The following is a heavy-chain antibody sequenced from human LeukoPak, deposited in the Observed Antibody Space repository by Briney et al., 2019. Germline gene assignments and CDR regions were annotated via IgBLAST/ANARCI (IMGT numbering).Heavy chain of an antibody. Sequence: TSESLSLTCTVSGGSISSYYWSWIRQPAGKGLEWIGRIYTSGSTNYNPSLKSRLTMSVDTPNNQFSLKLTSMTAADTAVYYCAREVNSSTWRPLDFWGQGTLVTVSS. V-gene: IGHV4-4*07. CDR1: GGSISSYY. J-gene: IGHJ4*02. D-gene: IGHD6-13*01. CDR2: IYTSGST. CDR3: AREVNSSTWRPLDF.